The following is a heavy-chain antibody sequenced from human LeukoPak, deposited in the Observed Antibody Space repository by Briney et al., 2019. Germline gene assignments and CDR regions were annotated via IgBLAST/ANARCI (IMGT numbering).Heavy chain of an antibody. CDR2: INTVNSNP. J-gene: IGHJ5*02. Sequence: ASVKVSCKTLGYSFTHYGISWVRQAPGQGLEWLGRINTVNSNPEIEQKFQDRVTVTTDKSTATAYMELKNLTSDDTAVYYCARDRGLVRHTNWLDPWGQGTLVTVSS. CDR3: ARDRGLVRHTNWLDP. V-gene: IGHV1-18*01. CDR1: GYSFTHYG. D-gene: IGHD3-10*01.